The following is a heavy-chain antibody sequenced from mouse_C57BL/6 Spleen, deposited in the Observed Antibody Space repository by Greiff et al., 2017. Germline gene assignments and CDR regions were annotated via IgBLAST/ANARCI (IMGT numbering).Heavy chain of an antibody. CDR3: ARADDYDGAWFAY. V-gene: IGHV1-31*01. D-gene: IGHD2-4*01. CDR2: IYPYNGVS. CDR1: GYSFTGYY. J-gene: IGHJ3*01. Sequence: DVQLVESGPELVKPGASVKISCKASGYSFTGYYMHWVKQSHGNILDWIGDIYPYNGVSSYNQKFKGQATLTVDKSSSTAYMELRSLTSEDSAVYYGARADDYDGAWFAYWGQGTLVTVSA.